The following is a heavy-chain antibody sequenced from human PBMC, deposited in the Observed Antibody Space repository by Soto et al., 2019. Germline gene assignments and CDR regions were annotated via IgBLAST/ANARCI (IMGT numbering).Heavy chain of an antibody. CDR1: EFTFTNYW. J-gene: IGHJ4*02. Sequence: VQLVESGGGLVQPGGSLRLSCVASEFTFTNYWMNWVRQAPGKGLEWVANIKQDGSEKHYVDSVKGRFTISRDNAKNTLYLQMSSRRAEDTAFYYCAGGTGYIIDHWGQGTLVTVSS. CDR2: IKQDGSEK. CDR3: AGGTGYIIDH. V-gene: IGHV3-7*05. D-gene: IGHD3-9*01.